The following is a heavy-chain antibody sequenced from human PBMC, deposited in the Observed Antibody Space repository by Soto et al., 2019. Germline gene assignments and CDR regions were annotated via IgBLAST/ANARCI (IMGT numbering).Heavy chain of an antibody. CDR2: ISSSGSA. CDR1: GFTFSDYF. J-gene: IGHJ4*02. D-gene: IGHD4-17*01. V-gene: IGHV3-11*05. Sequence: QVQLVESGGILIKPGGSLRLSCAASGFTFSDYFMTWIRQAAGKGLQWVSYISSSGSANYADSVKGRFTTSRDNAKNSLYLQMNILRLEDTCFFYSASDLETTVVTSPHYWGPGPLVTVSS. CDR3: ASDLETTVVTSPHY.